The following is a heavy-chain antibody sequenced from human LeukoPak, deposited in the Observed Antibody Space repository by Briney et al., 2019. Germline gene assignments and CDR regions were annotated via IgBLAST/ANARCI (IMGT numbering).Heavy chain of an antibody. J-gene: IGHJ6*03. CDR1: GGSFSGYY. V-gene: IGHV4-34*01. D-gene: IGHD3-9*01. CDR3: ARDQYYDILTGYLHDYYYYYMDV. Sequence: SETLSLTCAVYGGSFSGYYWSWIRQPPGKGLEWIGEINHSGSTNYNPSLKSRVTISVDTSKNQFSLKLSSVTAADTAVYYCARDQYYDILTGYLHDYYYYYMDVWGKGTTVTVSS. CDR2: INHSGST.